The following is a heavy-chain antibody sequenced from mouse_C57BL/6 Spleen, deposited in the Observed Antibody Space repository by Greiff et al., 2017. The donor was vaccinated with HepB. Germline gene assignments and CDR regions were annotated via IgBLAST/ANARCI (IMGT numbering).Heavy chain of an antibody. CDR1: GFTFSDYG. CDR2: ISSGSSTI. V-gene: IGHV5-17*01. Sequence: DVMLVESGGGLVKPGGSLKLSCAASGFTFSDYGMHWVRQAPEKGLEWVAYISSGSSTIYYADTVKGRFTISRDNAKNTLFLQMTSLRSEDTAMYYCAREAYGSSYDFDYWGQGTTLTVSS. CDR3: AREAYGSSYDFDY. D-gene: IGHD1-1*01. J-gene: IGHJ2*01.